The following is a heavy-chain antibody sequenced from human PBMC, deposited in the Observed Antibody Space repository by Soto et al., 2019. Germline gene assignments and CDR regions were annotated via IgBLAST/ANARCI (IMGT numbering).Heavy chain of an antibody. CDR2: ISWNSATI. Sequence: EVELVESGGGLAQTGGSLRLSCAGSGFSFDDNDMYWVRRVPGKGLEWVSGISWNSATIGYADSVKGRFPISRDNAKNSLYLEMSPLRPEDTAIYYCVKSPWSRRGDLDLWGRGTLVTVSS. CDR1: GFSFDDND. CDR3: VKSPWSRRGDLDL. D-gene: IGHD2-8*01. J-gene: IGHJ2*01. V-gene: IGHV3-9*01.